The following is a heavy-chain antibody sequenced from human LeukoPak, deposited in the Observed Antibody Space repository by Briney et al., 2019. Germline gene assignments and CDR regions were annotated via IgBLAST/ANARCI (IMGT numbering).Heavy chain of an antibody. CDR3: ARDQTTMIVARFMDAFDI. J-gene: IGHJ3*02. Sequence: KPGGSLRLSCAASGFTFSDYYMSWIRQAPGKGLEWVSYISSSGSTIYYADSVKGRFTISRDNAKNSLYLQMNSLRAEDTAVYYCARDQTTMIVARFMDAFDIWGQGTMVTVSS. CDR1: GFTFSDYY. D-gene: IGHD3-22*01. V-gene: IGHV3-11*04. CDR2: ISSSGSTI.